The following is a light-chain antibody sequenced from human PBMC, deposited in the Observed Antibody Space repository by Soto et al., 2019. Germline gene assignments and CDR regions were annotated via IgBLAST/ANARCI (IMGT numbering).Light chain of an antibody. J-gene: IGKJ1*01. Sequence: EVVLTQSPATLSWSPVERSTLSCMASESIGKFLAWYRQIPGQAPRLLIYDASNRATGIPDRFSGGGSGTDFTLTISNLQSEDFAVYHCQQYDKWPRTFGQGTKVDIK. V-gene: IGKV3-11*01. CDR3: QQYDKWPRT. CDR2: DAS. CDR1: ESIGKF.